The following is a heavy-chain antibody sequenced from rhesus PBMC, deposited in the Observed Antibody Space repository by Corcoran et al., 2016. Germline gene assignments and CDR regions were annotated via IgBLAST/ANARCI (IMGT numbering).Heavy chain of an antibody. CDR2: INGNSAST. CDR3: ARYGKGSIFGLVITHFDY. Sequence: QIQLQESGPGLVKPSATLSLTCAVSGDSFSCFWWSWIRQPPGQGLEWIGEINGNSASTNYNPSLKSRVTLSKDASKNQFSLRLTAVTAADTAVYYCARYGKGSIFGLVITHFDYWGQGVLVTVSS. CDR1: GDSFSCFW. V-gene: IGHV4-80*01. D-gene: IGHD3-3*01. J-gene: IGHJ4*01.